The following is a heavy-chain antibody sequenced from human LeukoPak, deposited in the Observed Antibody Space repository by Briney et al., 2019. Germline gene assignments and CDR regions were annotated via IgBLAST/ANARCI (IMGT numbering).Heavy chain of an antibody. V-gene: IGHV3-23*01. D-gene: IGHD4-17*01. J-gene: IGHJ6*03. CDR2: ISGSGGST. CDR3: AKIGPPKVTSYYYYYMDV. Sequence: PGGSLRLSCAASGFTFSSYAMSWVRQAPGKGLEWVSAISGSGGSTYYADSVKGRFTISRDNSKNTLYLQMNSLRAEDTAVYYCAKIGPPKVTSYYYYYMDVCGKGTTVTVSS. CDR1: GFTFSSYA.